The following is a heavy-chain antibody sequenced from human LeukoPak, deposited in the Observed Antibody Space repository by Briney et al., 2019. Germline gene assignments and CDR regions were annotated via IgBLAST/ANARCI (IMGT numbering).Heavy chain of an antibody. CDR2: IYYSGST. J-gene: IGHJ4*02. D-gene: IGHD3-10*01. CDR3: AREWSSGGSIDY. CDR1: GGSISSGGCY. Sequence: SETLSLTCTVSGGSISSGGCYWRWIRQHPGKDLEWVGYIYYSGSTYYNPSLKSRVTISVDTSKDQFSLKLSSVTAADTAVYYCAREWSSGGSIDYWGQGTLVTVSS. V-gene: IGHV4-31*03.